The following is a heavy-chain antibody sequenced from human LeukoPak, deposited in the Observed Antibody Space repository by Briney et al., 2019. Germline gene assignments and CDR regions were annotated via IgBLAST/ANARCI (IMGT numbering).Heavy chain of an antibody. CDR2: ISYDGNNR. V-gene: IGHV3-30*18. CDR1: GFTFRSYA. CDR3: AKSRAGGYLRAFDF. D-gene: IGHD5-18*01. Sequence: GGSLRLSCAASGFTFRSYALHWVRRAPGKGLEWVTLISYDGNNRYYAESVKGRFTISRDNSKNTLYLQMNSLTTDDTAIYYCAKSRAGGYLRAFDFWGQGALVTVSS. J-gene: IGHJ4*02.